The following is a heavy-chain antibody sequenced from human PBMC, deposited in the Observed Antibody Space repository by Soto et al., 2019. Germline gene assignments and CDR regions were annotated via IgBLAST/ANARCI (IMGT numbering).Heavy chain of an antibody. D-gene: IGHD6-19*01. V-gene: IGHV3-30-3*01. CDR3: AKVGNSSGWYGQYYGMDV. Sequence: GGSLRLSCAASGFTFSSYAMHWVRQAPGKGLEWVAVISYDGSNKYYADSVKGRFTISRDNSKNTLYLQMNSLRAEDTAVYYCAKVGNSSGWYGQYYGMDVWGQGTTVTVSS. CDR2: ISYDGSNK. J-gene: IGHJ6*02. CDR1: GFTFSSYA.